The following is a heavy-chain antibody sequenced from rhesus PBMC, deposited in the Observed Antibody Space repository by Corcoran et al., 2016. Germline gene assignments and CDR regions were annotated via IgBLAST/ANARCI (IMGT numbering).Heavy chain of an antibody. J-gene: IGHJ4*01. Sequence: EVRLVQSGGGLAKPGGSLRLSCAASGFTFSTYWMNWVRQTPGKGLEGISAINSGGGSTYYADSVKGRFTISRDNTKNTLSLQMNSLRAEDTAVYYCTKIAAAPSFDYWGQGVLVTVSS. CDR2: INSGGGST. V-gene: IGHV3S42*01. CDR1: GFTFSTYW. CDR3: TKIAAAPSFDY. D-gene: IGHD6-43*01.